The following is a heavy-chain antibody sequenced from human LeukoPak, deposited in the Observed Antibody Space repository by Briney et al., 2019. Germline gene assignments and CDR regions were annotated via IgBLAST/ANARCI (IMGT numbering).Heavy chain of an antibody. CDR3: ARWTYYDSSSYYFDY. D-gene: IGHD3-22*01. CDR1: GGTFSSYA. J-gene: IGHJ4*02. CDR2: IIPIFGTA. Sequence: GASVKVSCKASGGTFSSYAISWVRQAPGQGLEWMGGIIPIFGTANYAQKFQGRVTITADESTSTAYMKLSSLRSEDTAVYYCARWTYYDSSSYYFDYWGQGTLVTVSS. V-gene: IGHV1-69*13.